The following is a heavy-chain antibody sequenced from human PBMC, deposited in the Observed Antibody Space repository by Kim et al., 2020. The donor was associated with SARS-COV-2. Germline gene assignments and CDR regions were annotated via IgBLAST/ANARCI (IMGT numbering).Heavy chain of an antibody. J-gene: IGHJ5*02. CDR2: IYHSGST. V-gene: IGHV4-38-2*02. CDR1: GYSISSGYY. Sequence: SETLSLTCTVSGYSISSGYYWGWIRQPPGKGLEWIGSIYHSGSTYYNPSLKSRVTISVDTSKNQFSLKLSSVTAADTAVYYCARDYYDSSGYYLNWFDPCFLGTLVTVSS. CDR3: ARDYYDSSGYYLNWFDP. D-gene: IGHD3-22*01.